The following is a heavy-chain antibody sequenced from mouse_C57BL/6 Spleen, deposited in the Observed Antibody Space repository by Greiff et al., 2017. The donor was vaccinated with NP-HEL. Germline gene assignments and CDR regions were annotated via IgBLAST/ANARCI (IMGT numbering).Heavy chain of an antibody. D-gene: IGHD1-1*01. V-gene: IGHV5-4*01. Sequence: VQLKESGGGLVKPGGSLKLSCAASGFTFSSYAMSWVRQTPEKRLEWVATISDGGSYTYYPDNVKGRFTISRDNAKNNLYLQMSHLKSEDTAMYYCARDQDAGSSYYFDYWGQGTTLTVSS. J-gene: IGHJ2*01. CDR2: ISDGGSYT. CDR1: GFTFSSYA. CDR3: ARDQDAGSSYYFDY.